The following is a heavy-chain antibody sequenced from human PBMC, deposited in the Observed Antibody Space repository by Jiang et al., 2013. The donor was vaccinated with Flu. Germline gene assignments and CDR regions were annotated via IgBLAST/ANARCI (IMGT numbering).Heavy chain of an antibody. V-gene: IGHV4-31*03. CDR2: IYYSGST. CDR3: ARVLDTAMVTGDYFDY. J-gene: IGHJ4*02. D-gene: IGHD5-18*01. Sequence: GSGLVKPSQTLSLTCTVSGGSISSGGYYWSWIRQHPGKGLEWIGYIYYSGSTYYNPSLKSRVTISVDTSKNQFSLKLSSVTAADTAVYYCARVLDTAMVTGDYFDYWGQGTLVTVSS. CDR1: GGSISSGGYY.